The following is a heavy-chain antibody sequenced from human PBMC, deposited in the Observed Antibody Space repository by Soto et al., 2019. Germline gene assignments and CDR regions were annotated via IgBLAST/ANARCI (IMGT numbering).Heavy chain of an antibody. J-gene: IGHJ5*02. CDR1: GFIFRSYA. Sequence: WASLRLSCAASGFIFRSYAMSWVRQAPGTGLEWVSAISDNGDTTYYVDSVKGRFTISRDNSKNTLYLQMNRLRAEDTALYYCAKGRTVGTSWGQGTLVTVSS. V-gene: IGHV3-23*01. CDR2: ISDNGDTT. D-gene: IGHD1-1*01. CDR3: AKGRTVGTS.